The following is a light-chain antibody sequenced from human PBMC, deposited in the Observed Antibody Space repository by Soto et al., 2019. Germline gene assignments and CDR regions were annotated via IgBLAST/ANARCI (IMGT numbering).Light chain of an antibody. CDR2: DVT. CDR1: SSDVGGYTY. V-gene: IGLV2-8*01. Sequence: QSALTQPPSASGSPGQSVTISCTGTSSDVGGYTYVSWYQQHPGKAPKLLIHDVTERPSGVPDRFSGSRPDSTASLTVSGLQAEDEADYYCSSYAGNDIVLLGGGTKLTVL. CDR3: SSYAGNDIVL. J-gene: IGLJ2*01.